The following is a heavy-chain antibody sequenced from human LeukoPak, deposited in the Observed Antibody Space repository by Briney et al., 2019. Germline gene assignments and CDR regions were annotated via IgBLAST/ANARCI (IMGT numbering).Heavy chain of an antibody. CDR3: ASTSRPRYYYYYMDV. CDR1: GGSFSGYY. V-gene: IGHV4-34*01. Sequence: SETLSLTCAVYGGSFSGYYWSWIRQPPGKGLEWIGEINHSGSTNYNPSPKSRVTISVDTSKNQFSLKLSSVTAADTAVYYCASTSRPRYYYYYMDVWGKGTTVTVSS. CDR2: INHSGST. J-gene: IGHJ6*03. D-gene: IGHD6-6*01.